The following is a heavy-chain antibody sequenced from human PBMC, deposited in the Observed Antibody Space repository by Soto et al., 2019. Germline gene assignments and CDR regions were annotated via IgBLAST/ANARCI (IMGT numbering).Heavy chain of an antibody. CDR2: ISYSGST. J-gene: IGHJ4*02. CDR1: GGSITSTSYY. D-gene: IGHD5-18*01. Sequence: SETLSLTCTVSGGSITSTSYYWGWIRQPPGKGLEWVGSISYSGSTNYNPSLKSRVTISVDTSKNQFSLKLSSVTAADTAVYYCASGPPTAMVTLVDAYRGQGTLVTVSS. CDR3: ASGPPTAMVTLVDAY. V-gene: IGHV4-39*07.